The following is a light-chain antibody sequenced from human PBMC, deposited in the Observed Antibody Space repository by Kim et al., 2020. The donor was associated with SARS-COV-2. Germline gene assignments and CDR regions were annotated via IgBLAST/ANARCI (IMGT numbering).Light chain of an antibody. J-gene: IGKJ1*01. CDR2: AAS. CDR3: QQANSFPLM. CDR1: QGISSW. Sequence: DIQMTQSPSSVSASVGDRVTITCRASQGISSWLAWNQQKPGRAPKLLIYAASSLQSVFPARFSGSGSGTDFTLTISSLQPDYFAKYYCQQANSFPLMFVQGTKV. V-gene: IGKV1-12*01.